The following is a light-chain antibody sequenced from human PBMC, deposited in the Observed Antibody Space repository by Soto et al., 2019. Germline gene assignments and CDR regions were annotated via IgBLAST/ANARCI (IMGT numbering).Light chain of an antibody. V-gene: IGLV2-23*01. CDR2: EGS. CDR3: CSYAGSSARYVL. J-gene: IGLJ2*01. Sequence: QSVLTQPASVSGSPGQSITISCTGTSSDVGSYNLVSWYQQHPGKAPKLMIYEGSKRPSGVSNRFSGSKSGNTASLTISGLQAEDEADYYCCSYAGSSARYVLFGGGTKVTVL. CDR1: SSDVGSYNL.